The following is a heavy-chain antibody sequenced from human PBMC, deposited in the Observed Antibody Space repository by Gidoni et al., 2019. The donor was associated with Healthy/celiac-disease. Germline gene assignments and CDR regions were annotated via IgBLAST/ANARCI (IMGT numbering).Heavy chain of an antibody. D-gene: IGHD6-19*01. CDR1: GYSISSGYY. J-gene: IGHJ4*02. Sequence: QVQLQESGPGLVKPSETLSLTCAVSGYSISSGYYWGWIRQPPGKGLEWIGRIYHSGSTYYNPSLKSRVTISVDTSKNQFSLKLSSVTAADTAVYYCASTAVAGYPGSGYWGQGTLVTVSS. CDR2: IYHSGST. V-gene: IGHV4-38-2*01. CDR3: ASTAVAGYPGSGY.